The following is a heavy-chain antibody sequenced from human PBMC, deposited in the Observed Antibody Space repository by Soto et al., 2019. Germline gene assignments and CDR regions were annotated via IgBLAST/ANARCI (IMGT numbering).Heavy chain of an antibody. V-gene: IGHV1-46*01. Sequence: KLTSKEPADSYASNSLHWVQQAHKHGLEWTGIINPKGGSTRFAQSFQGRITTTKDTATSTVYVELRSLRSEDTAVYDCARSSVGVVGSILEGSNVLAPLVQG. D-gene: IGHD3-16*02. CDR1: ADSYASNS. J-gene: IGHJ5*02. CDR3: ARSSVGVVGSILEGSNVLAP. CDR2: INPKGGST.